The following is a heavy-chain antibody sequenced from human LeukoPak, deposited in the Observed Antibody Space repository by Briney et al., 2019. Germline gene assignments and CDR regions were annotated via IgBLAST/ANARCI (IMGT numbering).Heavy chain of an antibody. CDR3: ARVVMVRGVIRNYYYGMDV. CDR1: GDSSSSNY. D-gene: IGHD3-10*01. V-gene: IGHV4-59*12. CDR2: IYHSGSI. Sequence: SETLSLTCTVSGDSSSSNYWSWIRQPPGKGLEWIGYIYHSGSIYYNPSLKSRVTISVDRSKNQFSLKLSSVTAADTAVYYCARVVMVRGVIRNYYYGMDVWGQGTTVTVSS. J-gene: IGHJ6*02.